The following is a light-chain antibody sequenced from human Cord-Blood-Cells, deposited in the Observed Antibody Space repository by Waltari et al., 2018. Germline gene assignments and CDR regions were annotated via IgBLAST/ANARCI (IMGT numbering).Light chain of an antibody. CDR3: QQYNSYSYT. Sequence: DIQMTQSPSTLSESVGDRVTITCRASKSISSWLAWYQQKPGKAPKLLIYDASSLESGVPSRFSGSGSVTEFTLTISSLQPDDFATYYCQQYNSYSYTFGQGTKLEIK. J-gene: IGKJ2*01. V-gene: IGKV1-5*01. CDR2: DAS. CDR1: KSISSW.